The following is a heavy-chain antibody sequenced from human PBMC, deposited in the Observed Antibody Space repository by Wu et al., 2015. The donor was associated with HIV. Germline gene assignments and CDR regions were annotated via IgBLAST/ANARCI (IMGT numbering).Heavy chain of an antibody. D-gene: IGHD1-26*01. J-gene: IGHJ5*02. Sequence: QVQLVQPGAEVKKPGASVKVSCKASGYTFTGYYMHWVRQAPGQGLEWMGWINPNSGGTNYAQKFQGRVTMTRDTSISTAYMELSRLRSDDTAVYYCARDSGSYDQYNWFDPWGQGTLGHRLL. CDR3: ARDSGSYDQYNWFDP. CDR2: INPNSGGT. V-gene: IGHV1-2*02. CDR1: GYTFTGYY.